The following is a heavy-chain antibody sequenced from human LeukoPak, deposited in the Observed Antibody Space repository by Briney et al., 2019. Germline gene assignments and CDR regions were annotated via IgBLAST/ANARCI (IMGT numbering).Heavy chain of an antibody. D-gene: IGHD5-18*01. CDR2: IRTSGGST. CDR3: ARDDRYSYGYNDY. V-gene: IGHV3-23*01. CDR1: GFTFSSYA. J-gene: IGHJ4*02. Sequence: PGGSLRLSCAAAGFTFSSYAMSWVRQAPGKGLEWVSAIRTSGGSTYYADSVKGRFTISRDNSKNTLYLQMNSLRAEDTAVYYCARDDRYSYGYNDYWGQGTLVTVSS.